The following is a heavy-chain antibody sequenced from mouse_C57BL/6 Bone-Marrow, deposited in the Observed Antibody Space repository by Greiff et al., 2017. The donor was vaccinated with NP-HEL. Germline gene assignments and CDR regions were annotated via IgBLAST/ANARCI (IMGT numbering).Heavy chain of an antibody. CDR1: GYTFTSYG. V-gene: IGHV1-81*01. CDR2: IYPRSGNT. Sequence: QVQLKQSGAELARPGASVKLSCKASGYTFTSYGISWVKQRTGQGLEWIGEIYPRSGNTYYNEKFKGKATLTADKSSSTAYMELRSLTSEDSAVYFCARYDGYHYFDYWGQGTTLTVSS. J-gene: IGHJ2*01. D-gene: IGHD2-3*01. CDR3: ARYDGYHYFDY.